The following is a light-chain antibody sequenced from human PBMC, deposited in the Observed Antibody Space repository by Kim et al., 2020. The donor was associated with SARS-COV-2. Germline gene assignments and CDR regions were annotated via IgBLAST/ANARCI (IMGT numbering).Light chain of an antibody. CDR3: QQYNSYPLT. Sequence: ASVGDRVTISCRASQGISKYLAWFQQKPGKAHKSLIYAASNLQSGVPSKFSGSGSGTDFTLTISSLQPEDFATYYCQQYNSYPLTFGGGTKVDIK. CDR1: QGISKY. J-gene: IGKJ4*01. V-gene: IGKV1-16*02. CDR2: AAS.